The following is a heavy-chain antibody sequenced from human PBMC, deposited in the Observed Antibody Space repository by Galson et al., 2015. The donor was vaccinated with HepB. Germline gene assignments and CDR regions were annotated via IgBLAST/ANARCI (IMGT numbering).Heavy chain of an antibody. CDR2: IKQDGSEK. CDR3: ARAGHYDSSGSLDY. Sequence: SLRLSCAASGFTFSSYWMSWVRQAPGKGLEWVANIKQDGSEKYYVDSVKGRFTISRDNAKNSLYLQMNSLRAEDTAVYYCARAGHYDSSGSLDYWGQGTLVTVSS. CDR1: GFTFSSYW. V-gene: IGHV3-7*03. J-gene: IGHJ4*02. D-gene: IGHD3-22*01.